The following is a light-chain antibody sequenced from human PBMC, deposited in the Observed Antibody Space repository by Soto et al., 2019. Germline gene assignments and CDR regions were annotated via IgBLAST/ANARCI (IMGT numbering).Light chain of an antibody. CDR1: ENVRTF. J-gene: IGKJ1*01. CDR2: GAS. V-gene: IGKV3-11*01. CDR3: QQHSHWPPWT. Sequence: EVFLTQSPATPAFSPGERATPSRRASENVRTFVDWYQQKPGQAPRLLIYGASNRATGIPARFSGSGSGTDFTLTISNLEPEDFAVYYCQQHSHWPPWTFGQGTKVDI.